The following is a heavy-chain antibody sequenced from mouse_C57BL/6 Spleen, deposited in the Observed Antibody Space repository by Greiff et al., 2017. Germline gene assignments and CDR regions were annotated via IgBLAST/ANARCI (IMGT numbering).Heavy chain of an antibody. CDR2: ILPGSGST. V-gene: IGHV1-9*01. Sequence: QVQLQQSGAELMKPGASVKLSCTATGYTFTGYWIEWVKQRPGHGLEWIGEILPGSGSTNYNEKFKGKATFTADTSSNTAYMQLSSLTTEDSAIYYCAREEALLLRYNYAMDYWGQGTSVTVSS. J-gene: IGHJ4*01. CDR1: GYTFTGYW. CDR3: AREEALLLRYNYAMDY. D-gene: IGHD1-1*01.